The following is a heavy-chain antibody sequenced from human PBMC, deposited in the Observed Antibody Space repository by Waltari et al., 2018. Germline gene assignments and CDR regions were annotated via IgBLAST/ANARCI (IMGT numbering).Heavy chain of an antibody. CDR2: IWSDGNTK. V-gene: IGHV3-33*01. CDR3: ARDLVLAAGTRDY. CDR1: GFTFNTYG. Sequence: QVQLVESGGGVVQPGRSQRLSCAASGFTFNTYGMHWVRQAPGKGLGWVEIIWSDGNTKYYADSVRGRFTISRDNSKNTLFLQMNSLRAEDTAVYYCARDLVLAAGTRDYWGQGTLVVVSS. D-gene: IGHD6-13*01. J-gene: IGHJ4*02.